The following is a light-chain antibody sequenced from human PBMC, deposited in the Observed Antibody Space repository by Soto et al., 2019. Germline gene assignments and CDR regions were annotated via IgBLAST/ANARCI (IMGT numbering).Light chain of an antibody. CDR3: QQSFTTPYT. CDR1: QSITSY. Sequence: DIQMTQSPSSLSASVGDRITITCRASQSITSYLNWYQHKPGKAPELLIFAASSLQSGVPSRFSGGGSGTDFTLTITSLQPEDCATYYCQQSFTTPYTFGLGTKLEI. V-gene: IGKV1-39*01. J-gene: IGKJ2*01. CDR2: AAS.